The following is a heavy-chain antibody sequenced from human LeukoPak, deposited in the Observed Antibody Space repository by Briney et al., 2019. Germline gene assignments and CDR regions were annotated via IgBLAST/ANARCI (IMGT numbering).Heavy chain of an antibody. Sequence: PGGSLRLSCTVSGLTFRSFWMSWVRQAPGKGLEWVANINQEGTEKYFVDSVRGRFTISRDNAKNSLHLQMNTLTAEDTAVYYCARERDGRFFDYWGQGTLVTASS. CDR3: ARERDGRFFDY. CDR1: GLTFRSFW. CDR2: INQEGTEK. J-gene: IGHJ4*02. D-gene: IGHD5-24*01. V-gene: IGHV3-7*01.